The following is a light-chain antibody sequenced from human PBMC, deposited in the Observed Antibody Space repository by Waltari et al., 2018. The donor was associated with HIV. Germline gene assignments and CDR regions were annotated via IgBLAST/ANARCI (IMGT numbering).Light chain of an antibody. V-gene: IGLV1-47*01. J-gene: IGLJ3*02. CDR3: AAWDASLSGNWV. Sequence: QSVLTQPPSASATPGQRVTISCSGTRSNIGSNSVYWYQQLPGTTPKLLIYRNNQRPSGVPDRFSGSKSGTSASLAISGLRSEDEADYYCAAWDASLSGNWVFGGGTKLTVL. CDR2: RNN. CDR1: RSNIGSNS.